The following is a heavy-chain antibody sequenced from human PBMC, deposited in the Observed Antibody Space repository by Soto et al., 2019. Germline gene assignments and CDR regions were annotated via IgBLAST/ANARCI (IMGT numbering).Heavy chain of an antibody. CDR2: INHSGST. CDR1: GGSFSGYY. Sequence: ETLSLTCAVYGGSFSGYYWSWIRQPPGKGLEWIGEINHSGSTNYNPSLKSRVTISVDTSKNQFSLKLSSVTAADTAVYYGARGRNVLRFLEWLSTKYYYYGMDVWGQGTTVTVSS. J-gene: IGHJ6*02. D-gene: IGHD3-3*01. V-gene: IGHV4-34*01. CDR3: ARGRNVLRFLEWLSTKYYYYGMDV.